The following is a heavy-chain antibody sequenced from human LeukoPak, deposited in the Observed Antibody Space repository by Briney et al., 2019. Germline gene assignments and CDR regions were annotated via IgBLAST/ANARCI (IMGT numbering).Heavy chain of an antibody. D-gene: IGHD3-16*01. J-gene: IGHJ6*04. Sequence: GGSLRLSRSVSGFTVSSNYMSWVRQAAGKGLEWVSVIYSGGSTYYADSVKGRFTISRDNSKNTLYLQMNSLRAEDTAVYYCSGGSEGMDVWGKGTTVTVSS. CDR3: SGGSEGMDV. CDR2: IYSGGST. CDR1: GFTVSSNY. V-gene: IGHV3-53*01.